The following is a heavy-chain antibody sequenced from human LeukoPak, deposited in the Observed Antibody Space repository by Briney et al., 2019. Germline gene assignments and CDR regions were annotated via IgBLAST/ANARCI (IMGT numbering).Heavy chain of an antibody. CDR3: ARVGVGGSLYYYYYMDV. V-gene: IGHV7-4-1*02. D-gene: IGHD2-15*01. CDR2: INTNTGNP. CDR1: GGTFSSYA. Sequence: ASVKVSCKASGGTFSSYAISWVRQAPGQGLEWMGWINTNTGNPTYAQGFTGRFVFSLDTSVSTAYLQISSLKAEDTAVYYCARVGVGGSLYYYYYMDVWGRGTTVTVSS. J-gene: IGHJ6*03.